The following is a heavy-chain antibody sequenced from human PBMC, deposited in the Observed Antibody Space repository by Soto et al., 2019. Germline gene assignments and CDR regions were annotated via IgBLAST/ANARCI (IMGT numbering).Heavy chain of an antibody. CDR3: ARVVLVRMDV. CDR1: GGSFSGYY. D-gene: IGHD2-21*01. Sequence: SETLSLTCAVYGGSFSGYYWSWIRQPPGKGLEWIGEINHSGSTNYNPSLKSRVTISVDTSKNQFSLKLSSVTAADTAVYYCARVVLVRMDVWGPGTTVTVSS. V-gene: IGHV4-34*01. J-gene: IGHJ6*02. CDR2: INHSGST.